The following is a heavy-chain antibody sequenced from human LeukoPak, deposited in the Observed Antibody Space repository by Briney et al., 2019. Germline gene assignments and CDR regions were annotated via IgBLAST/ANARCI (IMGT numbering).Heavy chain of an antibody. CDR1: GGSFSGYY. CDR2: INHSGST. J-gene: IGHJ5*01. D-gene: IGHD3-10*01. Sequence: PSETLSLTCAVYGGSFSGYYWSWIRQPPGKGLEWIGEINHSGSTNYNPSLKSRVTMSVDTSKNQFSLKLSSVTAADTAVYYCASVIQIPSMVRGVTNWFDSWGQGTLVTVSS. CDR3: ASVIQIPSMVRGVTNWFDS. V-gene: IGHV4-34*01.